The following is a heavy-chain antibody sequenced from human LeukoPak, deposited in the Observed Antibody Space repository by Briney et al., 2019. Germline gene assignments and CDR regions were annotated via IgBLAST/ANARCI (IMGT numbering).Heavy chain of an antibody. CDR3: ARGLSYCSSTSCYVSGMDV. Sequence: ASVKVSCKASGYTFTSYYMHWVRQAPGQGLEWMGIIIPSGGSTSYAQKFQGRVTMTRDTSTSTVYMELSSLRSEDTAVYYCARGLSYCSSTSCYVSGMDVWGQGTTVTVSS. V-gene: IGHV1-46*01. CDR1: GYTFTSYY. J-gene: IGHJ6*02. D-gene: IGHD2-2*01. CDR2: IIPSGGST.